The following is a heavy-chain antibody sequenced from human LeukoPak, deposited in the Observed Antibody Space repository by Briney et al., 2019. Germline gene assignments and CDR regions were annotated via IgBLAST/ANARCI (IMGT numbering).Heavy chain of an antibody. CDR3: AKVHLSYSSSWPDY. CDR1: GFTFSSYG. J-gene: IGHJ4*02. D-gene: IGHD6-13*01. Sequence: GGSLRLSCAASGFTFSSYGMHWVRQAPGKGLEWVAFIRYDGSNKYYADSVKGRFTISRDNSKNTLYLQMNSLRAEDTAVYYCAKVHLSYSSSWPDYWGQGTLVTVSS. V-gene: IGHV3-30*02. CDR2: IRYDGSNK.